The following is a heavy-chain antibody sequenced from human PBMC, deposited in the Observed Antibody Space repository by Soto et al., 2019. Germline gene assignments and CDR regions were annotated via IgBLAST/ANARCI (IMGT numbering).Heavy chain of an antibody. CDR1: GFIFSSYA. CDR3: VKDAGGDDILTGYGMEV. D-gene: IGHD3-9*01. CDR2: ISGSGGST. Sequence: EVQLLESGGGLVQPGGSLRLSCAASGFIFSSYAMSWVRQAPGKGLEWVSGISGSGGSTYYADSVKGRFIISRDNSKNTLYLQMSSLRVEDTAVYYCVKDAGGDDILTGYGMEVWGQGTTVTVSS. J-gene: IGHJ6*02. V-gene: IGHV3-23*01.